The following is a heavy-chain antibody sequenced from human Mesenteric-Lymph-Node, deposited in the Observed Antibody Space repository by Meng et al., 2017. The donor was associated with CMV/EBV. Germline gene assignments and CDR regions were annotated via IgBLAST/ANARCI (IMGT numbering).Heavy chain of an antibody. CDR3: TRDAISYCSSTSCYTRSFDY. V-gene: IGHV3-49*04. D-gene: IGHD2-2*02. Sequence: GESLKISCTASGFTFGDYAMSWVRQAPGKGLEWVGFIRSKAYGGTTEYAASVKGRFTISRDDSKSIAYLQMNSLKTEDTAVYYCTRDAISYCSSTSCYTRSFDYWGQGTLVTVSS. J-gene: IGHJ4*02. CDR1: GFTFGDYA. CDR2: IRSKAYGGTT.